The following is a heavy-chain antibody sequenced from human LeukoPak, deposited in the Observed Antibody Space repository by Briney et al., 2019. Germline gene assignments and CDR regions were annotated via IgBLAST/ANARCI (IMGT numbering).Heavy chain of an antibody. CDR2: IYYTGST. V-gene: IGHV4-59*01. D-gene: IGHD2-15*01. CDR1: GGSIRTYY. J-gene: IGHJ6*02. CDR3: AGGILSYSMDV. Sequence: SETLSLTCTVSGGSIRTYYWTWIWQPPGKGLEWIGYIYYTGSTNYSPSLKSRVTISVDTSKNQFSLNLSSVTAADTGVYYCAGGILSYSMDVGGQGTTVTVSS.